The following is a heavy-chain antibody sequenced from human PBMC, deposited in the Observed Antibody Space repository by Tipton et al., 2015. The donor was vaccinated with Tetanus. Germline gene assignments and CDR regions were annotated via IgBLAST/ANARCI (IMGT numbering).Heavy chain of an antibody. CDR2: IYYNGNT. CDR1: GGSISTGTYY. D-gene: IGHD1-1*01. J-gene: IGHJ4*02. V-gene: IGHV4-39*07. Sequence: TLSLTCTVSGGSISTGTYYWDWIRQVPGRGLEWIGNIYYNGNTLQNPSLKSRVTLSLDRSKNQFSLKLTSVTAADTAVYYCARANNEFPKKGPFDYWGQGALVIVSS. CDR3: ARANNEFPKKGPFDY.